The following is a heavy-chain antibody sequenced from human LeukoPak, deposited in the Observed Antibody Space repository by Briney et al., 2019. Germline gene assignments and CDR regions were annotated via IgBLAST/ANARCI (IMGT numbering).Heavy chain of an antibody. CDR3: AKDGLLRYFDWLPGH. V-gene: IGHV3-66*01. CDR2: LYSGGST. D-gene: IGHD3-9*01. J-gene: IGHJ4*02. Sequence: GGSLRLSCAASGFTVSSNYMSWVRQAPGKGLEWVSVLYSGGSTYYADSVKGRFTISRDNSKNTLYLQMNSLRAEDTAVYYCAKDGLLRYFDWLPGHWGQGTLVTVSS. CDR1: GFTVSSNY.